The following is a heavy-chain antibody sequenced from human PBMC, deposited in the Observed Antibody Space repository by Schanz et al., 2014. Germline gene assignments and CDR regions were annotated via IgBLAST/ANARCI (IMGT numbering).Heavy chain of an antibody. CDR2: VYNNGRT. CDR3: ARVGQGAVATGSNTFYYYVMDV. J-gene: IGHJ6*02. CDR1: GASMDNYY. V-gene: IGHV4-59*01. D-gene: IGHD6-13*01. Sequence: QVQLQESGPGLVRPSETLSLTCTVSGASMDNYYWSWIRQPPGKGLEWIGYVYNNGRTYYDPSLKSRVAISVDTSKNQFSLKLTSMTAADTAVYYCARVGQGAVATGSNTFYYYVMDVWGQGTTVTVSS.